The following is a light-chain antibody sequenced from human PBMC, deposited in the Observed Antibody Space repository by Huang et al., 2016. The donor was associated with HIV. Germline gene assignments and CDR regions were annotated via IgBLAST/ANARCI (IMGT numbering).Light chain of an antibody. Sequence: EIVMTQSPVTLSVSPGERATLSCRASQSVSSNLAWYQQKAGQAPRLLIYGASTRATGMPARFSGSGSGTEFTLTISSLQSEDFAVYYCQQYNNWPPEETFGPGTKVDIK. CDR1: QSVSSN. CDR2: GAS. V-gene: IGKV3-15*01. J-gene: IGKJ3*01. CDR3: QQYNNWPPEET.